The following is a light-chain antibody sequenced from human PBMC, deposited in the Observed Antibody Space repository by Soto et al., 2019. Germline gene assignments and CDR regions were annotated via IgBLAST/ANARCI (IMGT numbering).Light chain of an antibody. CDR2: DAS. CDR3: QQRSNWPPTWT. Sequence: EIVLTQSPATLSLSPGERATLSCRASQSVSRYLAWYQHKPGQAPRLLIYDASKRATGIPARFSGSGSGTDFTLTISSLEPEDFAVYYCQQRSNWPPTWTFGQGTSVEIK. CDR1: QSVSRY. V-gene: IGKV3-11*01. J-gene: IGKJ1*01.